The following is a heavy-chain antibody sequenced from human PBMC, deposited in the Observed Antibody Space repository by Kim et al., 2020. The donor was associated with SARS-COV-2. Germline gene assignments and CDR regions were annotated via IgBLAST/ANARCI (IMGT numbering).Heavy chain of an antibody. J-gene: IGHJ3*02. CDR3: ARMDYAAFDI. Sequence: STNYNPSLKSRVTISVDTSKNQFSLKLSSVTAADTAVYYCARMDYAAFDIWGQGTMVTVSS. CDR2: ST. V-gene: IGHV4-34*01. D-gene: IGHD4-17*01.